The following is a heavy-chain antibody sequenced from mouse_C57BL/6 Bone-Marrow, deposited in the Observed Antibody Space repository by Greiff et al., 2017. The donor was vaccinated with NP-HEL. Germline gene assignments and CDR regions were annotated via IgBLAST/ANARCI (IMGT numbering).Heavy chain of an antibody. J-gene: IGHJ2*01. D-gene: IGHD2-1*01. CDR3: SKSAYGNYVPYLDY. V-gene: IGHV5-2*01. CDR2: INSDGGST. Sequence: EVQLVESGGGLVQPGESLKLSCESTEYEFPTHDMSWVRKTPEKRLELVAAINSDGGSTYYPDTMERRIIISRDNTKKTLYLQMSRLRSEDTALYYCSKSAYGNYVPYLDYWGQGTTLTVSS. CDR1: EYEFPTHD.